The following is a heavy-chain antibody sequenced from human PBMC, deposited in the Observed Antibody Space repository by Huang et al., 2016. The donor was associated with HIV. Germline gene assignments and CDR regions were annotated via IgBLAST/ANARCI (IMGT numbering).Heavy chain of an antibody. CDR2: RNPKSGNT. D-gene: IGHD3-22*01. Sequence: QVQLVQSGAEVKKPGASVKVSCKASGFNFNNYDFNWVRQASGQGLEWMGGRNPKSGNTGYAQKCQGRSTITRNTSITTAYMELRSLRSEDTAVYYCARARGFLYDSTGYYSRYYFDSWGQGTLVTISS. J-gene: IGHJ4*02. CDR3: ARARGFLYDSTGYYSRYYFDS. CDR1: GFNFNNYD. V-gene: IGHV1-8*03.